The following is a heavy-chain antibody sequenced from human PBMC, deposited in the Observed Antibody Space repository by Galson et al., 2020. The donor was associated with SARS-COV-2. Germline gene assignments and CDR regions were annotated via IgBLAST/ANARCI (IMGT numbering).Heavy chain of an antibody. CDR2: ISYDGNNK. J-gene: IGHJ4*02. CDR1: GFTFSTYA. Sequence: TGGSLRLSCAASGFTFSTYAIHWVRQAPGKGLERVAVISYDGNNKYYADSVKGRFTISRDNSKNTLYLQMNSLRAEDTAVYYCARLSVDRGYSGYSDYWGQGTLVTVSS. D-gene: IGHD5-12*01. V-gene: IGHV3-30-3*01. CDR3: ARLSVDRGYSGYSDY.